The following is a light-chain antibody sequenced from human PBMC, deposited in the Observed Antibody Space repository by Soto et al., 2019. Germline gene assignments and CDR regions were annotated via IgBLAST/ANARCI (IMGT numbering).Light chain of an antibody. CDR1: QSISSD. CDR2: GAS. Sequence: EIVMTQSPATLSVSPGERATLSCRASQSISSDVAWYQQKPGQAPRLLIYGASTTATGIAARFSGSGSGTEFTLTISSLXXXXXXXYNCQQYNKWPRTFGQGTKVEIK. V-gene: IGKV3-15*01. CDR3: QQYNKWPRT. J-gene: IGKJ2*01.